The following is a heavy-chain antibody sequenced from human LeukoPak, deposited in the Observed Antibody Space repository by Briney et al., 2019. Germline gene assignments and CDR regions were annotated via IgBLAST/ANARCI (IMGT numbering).Heavy chain of an antibody. CDR1: GFTFSRHD. CDR3: AKGVSSSWSNDAFDI. CDR2: ISYDGSNK. D-gene: IGHD6-13*01. V-gene: IGHV3-30*18. Sequence: GGSLRLSCVASGFTFSRHDMNWVRQAPGKGLEPVAVISYDGSNKYYADSVKGRFTISRDNSKNTLYLQMNSLGTEDTAVYYCAKGVSSSWSNDAFDIWGQGTMVTVSS. J-gene: IGHJ3*02.